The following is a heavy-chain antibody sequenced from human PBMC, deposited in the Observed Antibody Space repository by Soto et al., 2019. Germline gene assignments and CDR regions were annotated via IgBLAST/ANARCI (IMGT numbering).Heavy chain of an antibody. V-gene: IGHV3-48*01. CDR1: GFRFSDHS. Sequence: LVESGGGLVHPGESLRLACEGSGFRFSDHSMNWVRQAPGKGRQWISYISSNGDITYYADSVKGRFTVSRDNANNALFLQMNSLRADDTATYYCARLPKGRLVTAWGQGARVTVSS. D-gene: IGHD2-21*02. J-gene: IGHJ4*02. CDR2: ISSNGDIT. CDR3: ARLPKGRLVTA.